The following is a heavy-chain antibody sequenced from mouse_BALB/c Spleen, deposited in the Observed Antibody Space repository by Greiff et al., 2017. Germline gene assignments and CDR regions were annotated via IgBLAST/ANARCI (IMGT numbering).Heavy chain of an antibody. CDR3: ARGTLYYYAMDY. CDR2: IYPGDGDT. V-gene: IGHV1-80*01. D-gene: IGHD3-3*01. CDR1: GYAFSSYW. J-gene: IGHJ4*01. Sequence: QVQLQQSGAELVRPGSSVKISCKASGYAFSSYWMNWVKQRPGQGLEWIGQIYPGDGDTNYNGKFKGKATLTADKSSSTAYMQLSSLTSEDSAVYFCARGTLYYYAMDYWGQGTSVTVSS.